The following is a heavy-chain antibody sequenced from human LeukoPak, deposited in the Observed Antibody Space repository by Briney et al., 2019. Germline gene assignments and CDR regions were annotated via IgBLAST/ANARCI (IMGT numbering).Heavy chain of an antibody. J-gene: IGHJ5*02. Sequence: GGSLRLSCAASGFTFSNYWMHWVRHAPGKGLVWVSRINSDGRSTNYADSVKGRFTISRDNAKHTLYLQMNSLRAEDTAVYYCARDLGQYYDTSDNWFDPWGQGTLVTVSS. CDR3: ARDLGQYYDTSDNWFDP. V-gene: IGHV3-74*01. CDR2: INSDGRST. CDR1: GFTFSNYW. D-gene: IGHD3-22*01.